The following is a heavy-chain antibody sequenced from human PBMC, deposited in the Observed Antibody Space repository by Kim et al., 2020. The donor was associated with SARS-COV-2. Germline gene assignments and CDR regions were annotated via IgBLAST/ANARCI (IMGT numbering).Heavy chain of an antibody. D-gene: IGHD6-13*01. CDR3: ARQGGSSSWYGDYYYGMDV. CDR1: GGSISSSSYY. J-gene: IGHJ6*02. V-gene: IGHV4-39*01. CDR2: IYYSGST. Sequence: SETLSLTCTVSGGSISSSSYYWGWIRQPPGKGLEWIGSIYYSGSTYYNPSLKSRVTISVDTSKNQFSLKLSSVTAADTAVYYCARQGGSSSWYGDYYYGMDVWGQGTTVTVSS.